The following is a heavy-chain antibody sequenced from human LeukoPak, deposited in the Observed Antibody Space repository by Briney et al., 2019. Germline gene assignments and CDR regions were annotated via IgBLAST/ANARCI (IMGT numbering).Heavy chain of an antibody. CDR2: IVVGSGNT. J-gene: IGHJ3*02. CDR3: AAAGLGLPLEAESDAFDI. Sequence: SVKVSCKASGFTFTSSAEQWVRQARGQRLEWIGWIVVGSGNTNYAQKFQEGVTITRDMSTSTAYMELSSLRSEDTAVYYCAAAGLGLPLEAESDAFDIWGQGTMVTVSS. CDR1: GFTFTSSA. V-gene: IGHV1-58*01. D-gene: IGHD6-19*01.